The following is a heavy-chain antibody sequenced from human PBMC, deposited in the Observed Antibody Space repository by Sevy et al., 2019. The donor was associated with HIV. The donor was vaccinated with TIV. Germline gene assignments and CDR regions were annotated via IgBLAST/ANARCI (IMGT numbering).Heavy chain of an antibody. J-gene: IGHJ4*02. V-gene: IGHV4-59*08. CDR3: AGENAWGRGYS. Sequence: SETLSLTCTVSGGSITSLYWNWIRQPPGKGMEWIANFYYNGPINYNPSLKSRVTLSLDTSKNQFSLRLSSVTAADTAMYYCAGENAWGRGYSWGQGTLVTVSS. D-gene: IGHD1-26*01. CDR2: FYYNGPI. CDR1: GGSITSLY.